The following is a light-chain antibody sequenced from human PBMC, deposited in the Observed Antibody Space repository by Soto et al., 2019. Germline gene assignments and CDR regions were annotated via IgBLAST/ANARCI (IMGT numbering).Light chain of an antibody. CDR2: AAS. J-gene: IGKJ5*01. Sequence: KVTQSPSSLSASVGDRVTITCRTSQGIRSALGWYQQKPGKVPKLLIYAASTLQSGVPSRFSGSGSGRDFTLTISSPQSEDFAVYFCHQYNNWPRTFGQGTRLEIK. V-gene: IGKV1-17*01. CDR1: QGIRSA. CDR3: HQYNNWPRT.